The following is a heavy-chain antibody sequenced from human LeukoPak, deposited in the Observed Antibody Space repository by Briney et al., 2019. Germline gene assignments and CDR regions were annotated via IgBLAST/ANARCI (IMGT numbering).Heavy chain of an antibody. CDR1: GFTFSNYH. V-gene: IGHV3-48*03. D-gene: IGHD1-26*01. CDR2: ISSSGDTI. CDR3: TSLWEVPGPDF. J-gene: IGHJ4*02. Sequence: GGSLRLSCAASGFTFSNYHTNWVRRPPGKGLEWVAYISSSGDTIYYAASVKGRFTISRDNVQNSLSLQMNSLGGEDTSVYYCTSLWEVPGPDFWGQGTLVTVSS.